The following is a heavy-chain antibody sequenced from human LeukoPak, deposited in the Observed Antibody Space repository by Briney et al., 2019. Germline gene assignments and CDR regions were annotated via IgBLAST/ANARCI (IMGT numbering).Heavy chain of an antibody. V-gene: IGHV7-4-1*02. J-gene: IGHJ4*02. CDR2: INTHTGNP. D-gene: IGHD3-22*01. Sequence: GASVKVSCEASGYTFTSFAINWLRQTPGQGPEWVGWINTHTGNPSYAQGFTGRFVFSLDTSVSTAYLQISSLKAEDTAVYYCVRDGYNSLSSDFDYWGQGTLVTVSS. CDR1: GYTFTSFA. CDR3: VRDGYNSLSSDFDY.